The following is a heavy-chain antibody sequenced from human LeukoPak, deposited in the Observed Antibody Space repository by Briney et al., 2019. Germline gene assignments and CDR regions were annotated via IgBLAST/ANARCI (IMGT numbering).Heavy chain of an antibody. V-gene: IGHV1-8*01. D-gene: IGHD3-22*01. CDR1: GYTFTSYD. Sequence: ASVKASCKASGYTFTSYDINWVRQATGQGLEWMGWMNPSSGNTGYAQKFQGRVTMTRNTSMSTAYMELSSLRSEDTAVYYCARGEDSSGGDYWGQGTLVTVSS. CDR2: MNPSSGNT. J-gene: IGHJ4*02. CDR3: ARGEDSSGGDY.